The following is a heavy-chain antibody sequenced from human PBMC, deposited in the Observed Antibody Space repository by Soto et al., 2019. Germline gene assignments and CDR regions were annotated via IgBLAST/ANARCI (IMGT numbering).Heavy chain of an antibody. Sequence: GSLRLSCAASGFNFGSYAMTWVRQAPGKGLEWVSIISGDGATTYSAASVKGRFTISRDNSKDTLYLQMNSLRAEDTAIYYCAKDLNSVSVAVGFFDYWGQGTPVTVSS. J-gene: IGHJ4*02. CDR1: GFNFGSYA. V-gene: IGHV3-23*01. CDR3: AKDLNSVSVAVGFFDY. D-gene: IGHD2-15*01. CDR2: ISGDGATT.